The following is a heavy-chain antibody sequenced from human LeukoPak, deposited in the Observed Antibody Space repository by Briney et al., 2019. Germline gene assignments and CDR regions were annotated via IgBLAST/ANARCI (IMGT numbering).Heavy chain of an antibody. CDR2: IYVSGYT. J-gene: IGHJ4*02. D-gene: IGHD1-14*01. V-gene: IGHV4-59*03. Sequence: PSETLSLTCTVSSGSISSYYWSWIRQPPGKGPEWIGCIYVSGYTKYNPSLKSRVIMSVDTSKNQFSLNLSSVTAADTAVYYCAKSERNVGPFDYWGQGTLVAVSS. CDR1: SGSISSYY. CDR3: AKSERNVGPFDY.